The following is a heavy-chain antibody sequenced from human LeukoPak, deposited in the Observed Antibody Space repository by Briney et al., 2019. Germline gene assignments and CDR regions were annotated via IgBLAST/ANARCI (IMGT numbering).Heavy chain of an antibody. Sequence: GASVKVSCKASGGTFSSYTTSWVRQAPGQGLEWMGRIIPILGIANYAQKFQGRVTITADKSTSTAYMELSSLRSEDTAVYYCARVGVGGSSSWYYYYYGMDVWGQGTTVTVSS. J-gene: IGHJ6*02. CDR2: IIPILGIA. V-gene: IGHV1-69*02. D-gene: IGHD6-13*01. CDR3: ARVGVGGSSSWYYYYYGMDV. CDR1: GGTFSSYT.